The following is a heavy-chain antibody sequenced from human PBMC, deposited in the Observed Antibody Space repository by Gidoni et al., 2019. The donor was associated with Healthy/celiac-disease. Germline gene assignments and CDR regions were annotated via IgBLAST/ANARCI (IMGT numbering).Heavy chain of an antibody. D-gene: IGHD6-19*01. CDR2: ISSSSSYT. V-gene: IGHV3-11*05. CDR1: GFTFSDYD. CDR3: ARGGQWLVNDY. Sequence: QVQLVEYGGGLVKPGGSLRLACADSGFTFSDYDIRWIRQAPGKGLEWVSYISSSSSYTNYADSVKGRFTISRDNAKNSLYLQMNSLRAEDTAVYYCARGGQWLVNDYWGQGTLVTVSS. J-gene: IGHJ4*02.